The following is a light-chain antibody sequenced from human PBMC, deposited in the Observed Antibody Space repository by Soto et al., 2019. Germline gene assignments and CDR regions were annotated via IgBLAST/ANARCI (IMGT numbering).Light chain of an antibody. CDR1: QGISNY. CDR3: QKYNSAPWT. V-gene: IGKV1-27*01. Sequence: DIQMTQSASSLSASFGDRVTITCGASQGISNYLAWYQQKPGKVPKLLIYAASTLQSGVPSRFSGSGSGTDFTLTISSLQTEDVATYYCQKYNSAPWTFGQGTKVDIK. J-gene: IGKJ1*01. CDR2: AAS.